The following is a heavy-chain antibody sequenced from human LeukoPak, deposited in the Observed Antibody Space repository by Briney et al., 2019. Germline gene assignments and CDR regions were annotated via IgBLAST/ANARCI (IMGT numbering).Heavy chain of an antibody. Sequence: GGSLRLSCAASGFTFSSSAMSWVRQAPGKGLEWVSAISNNGGYTYYADSVKGRFTISRDNSKNTLYLRMNSLRAEDTAVYYCAKDSEDCSSTSCYFDYWGQGTLVTVSS. D-gene: IGHD2-2*01. V-gene: IGHV3-23*01. CDR2: ISNNGGYT. CDR3: AKDSEDCSSTSCYFDY. CDR1: GFTFSSSA. J-gene: IGHJ4*02.